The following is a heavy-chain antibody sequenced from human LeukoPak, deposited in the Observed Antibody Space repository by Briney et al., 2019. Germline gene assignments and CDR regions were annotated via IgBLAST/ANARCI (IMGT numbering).Heavy chain of an antibody. J-gene: IGHJ4*02. V-gene: IGHV3-23*01. CDR1: GFTFSSYA. D-gene: IGHD3-22*01. CDR3: AKGSYYDSSGSFYFDY. Sequence: WGSLRLSCAASGFTFSSYAMGWVRQAPGKGLEWVSGISGSGDNTYYADSVKGRFTIFRDNSKNTLYVQVNSLGTEDTAAYYCAKGSYYDSSGSFYFDYWGQGTLVTVSS. CDR2: ISGSGDNT.